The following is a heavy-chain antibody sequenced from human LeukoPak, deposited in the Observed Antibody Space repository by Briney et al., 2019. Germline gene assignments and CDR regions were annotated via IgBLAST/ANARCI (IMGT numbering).Heavy chain of an antibody. CDR1: GGSISSSSYY. D-gene: IGHD6-13*01. CDR3: ARGVAVAGTGMSSRYYHGMDV. J-gene: IGHJ6*02. V-gene: IGHV4-39*07. Sequence: SETLSLTCTVSGGSISSSSYYWGWIRQPPGKGLEWIGSIYYSGSTNHNPSLKSRVTISLDTSKNQFSLKLSSVTAADTAVYYCARGVAVAGTGMSSRYYHGMDVWGQGTTVTVSS. CDR2: IYYSGST.